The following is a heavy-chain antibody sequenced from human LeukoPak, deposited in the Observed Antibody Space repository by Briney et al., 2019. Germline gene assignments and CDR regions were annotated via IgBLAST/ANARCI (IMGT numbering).Heavy chain of an antibody. CDR1: GGTFSSYA. CDR2: IIPIFGTA. V-gene: IGHV1-69*13. D-gene: IGHD4-17*01. CDR3: ATEEGGDYEGRTGWFDP. J-gene: IGHJ5*02. Sequence: SVKVSCKASGGTFSSYAISWVRQAPGQGLEWMGGIIPIFGTANYAQKFQGRVTITADESTSTAYMELSSLRSEDTAVYYCATEEGGDYEGRTGWFDPWGQGTLVTVSS.